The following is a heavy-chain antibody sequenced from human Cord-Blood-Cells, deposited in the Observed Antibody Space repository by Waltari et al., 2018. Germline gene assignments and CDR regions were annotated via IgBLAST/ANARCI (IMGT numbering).Heavy chain of an antibody. D-gene: IGHD2-2*01. J-gene: IGHJ6*02. Sequence: EVQLVESGGGLVQPGRSLRLSCTASGFTFGDYAMSWFRQAPGKGLEWVGFSRSKAYGGTTEYAASVKGRFTISRDDSKSIAYLQMNSLKTEDTAVYYCTREPQPLSPYYYYGMDVWGQGTTVTVSS. CDR1: GFTFGDYA. CDR2: SRSKAYGGTT. V-gene: IGHV3-49*03. CDR3: TREPQPLSPYYYYGMDV.